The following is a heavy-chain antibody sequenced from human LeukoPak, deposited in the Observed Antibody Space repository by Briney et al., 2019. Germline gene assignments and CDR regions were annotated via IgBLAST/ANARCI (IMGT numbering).Heavy chain of an antibody. V-gene: IGHV3-23*01. D-gene: IGHD6-13*01. J-gene: IGHJ4*02. CDR3: AKGPRQQLVTRFDN. CDR2: ISASGGST. CDR1: GFTFSTHA. Sequence: GGSLRLSCAASGFTFSTHAMSWVRQAPGKGLEWVSDISASGGSTYYADSVKGRFTVSRDNSKNTVYLQMSSPRADDTALYYCAKGPRQQLVTRFDNWGQGTLVTVSS.